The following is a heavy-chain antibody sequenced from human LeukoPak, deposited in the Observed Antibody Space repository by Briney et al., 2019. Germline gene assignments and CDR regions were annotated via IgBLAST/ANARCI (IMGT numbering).Heavy chain of an antibody. CDR2: INAYNGNT. V-gene: IGHV1-18*04. Sequence: GASVKVSCKASGYTFTGFSMHWLRQAPGQGIEWMGWINAYNGNTNYAQKLQGRVTMTTDTSTITAYMELRSLRSDDTAVYYCARDYKDYYVSSGYYYGDAFDIWGQGTMVTISS. D-gene: IGHD3-22*01. J-gene: IGHJ3*02. CDR3: ARDYKDYYVSSGYYYGDAFDI. CDR1: GYTFTGFS.